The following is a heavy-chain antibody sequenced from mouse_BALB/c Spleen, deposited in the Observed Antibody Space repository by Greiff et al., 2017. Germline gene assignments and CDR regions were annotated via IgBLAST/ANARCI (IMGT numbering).Heavy chain of an antibody. Sequence: EVQRVESGPGLVKPSQSLSLTCSVTGYSITSGYYWNWIRQFPGNKLEWMGYISYDGSNNYNPSLKNRISITRDTSKNQFFLKLNSVTTEDTATYYCARSPLDAWFAYWGQGTLVTVSA. J-gene: IGHJ3*01. CDR2: ISYDGSN. V-gene: IGHV3-6*02. CDR1: GYSITSGYY. CDR3: ARSPLDAWFAY.